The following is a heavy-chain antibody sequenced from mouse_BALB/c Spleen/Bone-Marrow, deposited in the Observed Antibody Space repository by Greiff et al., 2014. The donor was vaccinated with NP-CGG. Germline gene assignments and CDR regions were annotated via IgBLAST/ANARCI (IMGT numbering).Heavy chain of an antibody. CDR2: ISSGSSTI. J-gene: IGHJ2*01. D-gene: IGHD4-1*01. Sequence: VQLKDSGGGLVQPGGSRKLSCAASEFTFSSFGMHWVRQAPERGLEWVAYISSGSSTIFYADTVKGRFTISRDNPKNTLLLQMTSLRSEDTAMYYCTRGGNWEDFDYWGQGTTLTVSS. CDR3: TRGGNWEDFDY. CDR1: EFTFSSFG. V-gene: IGHV5-17*02.